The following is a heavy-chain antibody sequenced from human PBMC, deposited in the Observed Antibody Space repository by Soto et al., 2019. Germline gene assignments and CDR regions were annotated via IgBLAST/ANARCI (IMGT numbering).Heavy chain of an antibody. V-gene: IGHV4-4*02. J-gene: IGHJ4*02. D-gene: IGHD3-10*01. CDR3: AKVRESRGPQPFDY. CDR1: GGSISSSNW. CDR2: IYHSGST. Sequence: QVQLQESGPGLVKPSGTLSLTCAVSGGSISSSNWWSWVRQPPGKGLEWIGEIYHSGSTNYNPSLKSRVTMSVDKSKTQFSRKLNSVTAADTAVYYCAKVRESRGPQPFDYWGQGTLVTVSS.